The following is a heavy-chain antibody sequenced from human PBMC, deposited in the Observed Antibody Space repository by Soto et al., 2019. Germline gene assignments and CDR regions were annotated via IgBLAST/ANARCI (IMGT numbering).Heavy chain of an antibody. D-gene: IGHD4-17*01. J-gene: IGHJ5*02. Sequence: GGSLRLSCAASGFTFSSYGMHWVRQAPGKGLEWVAVIWYDGSNKYYADSVKGRFTISRDNSKNTLYLQMNSLRAEDTAVYYCARDPSTNAVRNWFDPWGQGTLVTVSS. CDR3: ARDPSTNAVRNWFDP. CDR2: IWYDGSNK. V-gene: IGHV3-33*01. CDR1: GFTFSSYG.